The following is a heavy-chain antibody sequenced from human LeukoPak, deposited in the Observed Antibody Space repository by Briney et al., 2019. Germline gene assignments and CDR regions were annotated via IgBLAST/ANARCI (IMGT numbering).Heavy chain of an antibody. Sequence: SVKVSCKASGGTFSSYAISWVRQAPGQGLEWMGGIIPIFGTANYAQKFQGRVTITADESTSTAYMELSSLRSEDTAVYYCARSPQNWVVATCFDYWGQGTLVTVSS. D-gene: IGHD2-15*01. CDR3: ARSPQNWVVATCFDY. J-gene: IGHJ4*02. CDR1: GGTFSSYA. V-gene: IGHV1-69*13. CDR2: IIPIFGTA.